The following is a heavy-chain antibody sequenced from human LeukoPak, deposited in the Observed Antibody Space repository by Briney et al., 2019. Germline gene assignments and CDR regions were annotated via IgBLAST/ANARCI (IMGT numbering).Heavy chain of an antibody. J-gene: IGHJ6*02. D-gene: IGHD4-17*01. CDR1: GFTFSSHA. V-gene: IGHV3-23*01. Sequence: GGSLRLSCAVSGFTFSSHAMNWVRQAPGKGLEWVSGIGGSGVSTFYADSVKGRFTISRDNSKNTLYLQMNTLRVEDTAMYYCAKDLYGNYAMDVWGQGTTVT. CDR2: IGGSGVST. CDR3: AKDLYGNYAMDV.